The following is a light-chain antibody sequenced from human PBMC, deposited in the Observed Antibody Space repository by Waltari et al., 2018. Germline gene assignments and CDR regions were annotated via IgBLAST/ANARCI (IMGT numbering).Light chain of an antibody. CDR3: QTGGHGTWV. CDR2: VNSDGSP. J-gene: IGLJ3*02. Sequence: QLVLTQSPSASASLGASVKLTCTLGSGHSSNVIAWLQQQPEKGPRYLMKVNSDGSPNKGDGIPDRFSGSSSGAERYLTISSLQSEDEADYYCQTGGHGTWVFGGGTKLTVL. CDR1: SGHSSNV. V-gene: IGLV4-69*01.